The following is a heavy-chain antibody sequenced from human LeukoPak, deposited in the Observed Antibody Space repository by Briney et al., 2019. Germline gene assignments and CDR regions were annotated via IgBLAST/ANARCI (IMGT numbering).Heavy chain of an antibody. CDR2: IIPFIGAP. CDR1: GGTFRTDA. Sequence: ASVKVSCKASGGTFRTDAIAWIRQAPGEGLEWMGGIIPFIGAPNFAQRFHGRVTITADETTSTVYMELSSLRSEDTAVYYCAREVITETTLGSFDPWGQGTLITVSS. J-gene: IGHJ5*02. D-gene: IGHD1-7*01. CDR3: AREVITETTLGSFDP. V-gene: IGHV1-69*13.